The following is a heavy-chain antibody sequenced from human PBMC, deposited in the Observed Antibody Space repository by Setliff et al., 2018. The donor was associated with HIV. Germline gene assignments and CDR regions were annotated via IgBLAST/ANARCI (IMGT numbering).Heavy chain of an antibody. D-gene: IGHD6-25*01. V-gene: IGHV5-51*01. CDR3: AKWGSATPYFDD. CDR1: GYSSTSYW. Sequence: GESLKISCKGSGYSSTSYWIGWVRQMPGKGLEWMGIIYPRDSKIKYSPSFEGQVSISVDKSVNTAYLQWSSLKASDTAMYYCAKWGSATPYFDDWGQGTLVTVSS. CDR2: IYPRDSKI. J-gene: IGHJ4*02.